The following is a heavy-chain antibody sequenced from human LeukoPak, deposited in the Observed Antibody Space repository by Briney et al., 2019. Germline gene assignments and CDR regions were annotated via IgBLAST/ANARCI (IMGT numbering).Heavy chain of an antibody. CDR1: GFTFSSYG. Sequence: GGSLRLSCAASGFTFSSYGMHWVRQAPGKGLEWVAVIWYDGSNKYYADSVKGRLTISRDNSKNTLYLQMNSLRAEDTAVYYCARDERSNLEWLFGYYYYYGMDVWGQGTTVTVSS. V-gene: IGHV3-33*01. J-gene: IGHJ6*02. CDR2: IWYDGSNK. D-gene: IGHD3-3*01. CDR3: ARDERSNLEWLFGYYYYYGMDV.